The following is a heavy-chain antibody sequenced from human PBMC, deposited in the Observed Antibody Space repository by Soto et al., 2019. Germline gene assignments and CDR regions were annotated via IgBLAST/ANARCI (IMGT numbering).Heavy chain of an antibody. Sequence: QVQLVQSGAEVKKPGASVKVSCKVSGYTFTSYGISWVRQAPGQGLEWMGWINTYTGNINYAQKLQGRVTMTTDTSTSTADMELRSLRSDDTALYCCARERGGYKHFDYWGQGTLVTVSS. D-gene: IGHD1-26*01. CDR2: INTYTGNI. CDR1: GYTFTSYG. CDR3: ARERGGYKHFDY. J-gene: IGHJ4*02. V-gene: IGHV1-18*01.